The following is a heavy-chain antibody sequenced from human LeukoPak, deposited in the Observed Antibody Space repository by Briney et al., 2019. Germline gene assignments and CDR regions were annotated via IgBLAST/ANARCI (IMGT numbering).Heavy chain of an antibody. CDR1: GFTFSTYA. V-gene: IGHV3-23*01. Sequence: GGSLRLSCAASGFTFSTYAMSWVRQAPGKGLEWVSAISGSASGVTTYYADSVKGRFTISRDNSKNTLYLQMNSLRAEDTAVYYCARGRCTNGVCYTWPLGYWGQGTLVTVSS. CDR2: ISGSASGVTT. J-gene: IGHJ4*02. D-gene: IGHD2-8*01. CDR3: ARGRCTNGVCYTWPLGY.